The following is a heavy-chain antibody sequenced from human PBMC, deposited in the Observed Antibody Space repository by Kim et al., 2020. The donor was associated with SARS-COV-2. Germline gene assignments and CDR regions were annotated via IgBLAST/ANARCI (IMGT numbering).Heavy chain of an antibody. V-gene: IGHV1-69*13. CDR2: IIPIFGTA. CDR3: ARDPGVSAAGTPPWLNWFDP. J-gene: IGHJ5*02. Sequence: SVKVSCKASGGTFSSYAISWVRQAPGQGLEWMGGIIPIFGTANYAQKFQGRVTITADESTSTAYMELSSLRSEDTAVYYCARDPGVSAAGTPPWLNWFDPWGQGTLVTVSS. D-gene: IGHD6-13*01. CDR1: GGTFSSYA.